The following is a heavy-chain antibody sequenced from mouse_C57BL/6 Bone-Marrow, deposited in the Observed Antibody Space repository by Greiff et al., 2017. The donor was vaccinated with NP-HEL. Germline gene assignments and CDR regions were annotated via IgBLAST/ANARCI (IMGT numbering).Heavy chain of an antibody. J-gene: IGHJ2*01. CDR3: ARPSDGYYAYFDY. D-gene: IGHD2-3*01. CDR1: GFTFSSYG. V-gene: IGHV5-6*01. CDR2: ISSGGSYT. Sequence: VQLKESGGDLVKPGGSLKLSCAASGFTFSSYGMSWVRQTPDKRLEWVATISSGGSYTYYPDSVKGRFTISRDNAKNTLYLQMSSLKSEDTAMYYCARPSDGYYAYFDYWGQGTTLTVSS.